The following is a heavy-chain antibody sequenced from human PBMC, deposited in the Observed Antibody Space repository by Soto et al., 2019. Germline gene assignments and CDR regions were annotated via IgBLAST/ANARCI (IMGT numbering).Heavy chain of an antibody. CDR2: IYHSGST. Sequence: SETLSLTCTVSGGSIGGYYWGWFRQPPGKGLEWIGYIYHSGSTYYNPALKSRVTISVDRSKNQFSLKLSSVTAADTAVYYCTAGGGLPRYYWGQGTLVTVSS. CDR1: GGSIGGYY. V-gene: IGHV4-59*04. D-gene: IGHD5-12*01. J-gene: IGHJ4*02. CDR3: TAGGGLPRYY.